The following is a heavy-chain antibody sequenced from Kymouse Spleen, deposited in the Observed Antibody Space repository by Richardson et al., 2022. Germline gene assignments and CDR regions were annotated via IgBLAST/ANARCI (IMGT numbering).Heavy chain of an antibody. J-gene: IGHJ6*02. Sequence: QLQLQESGPGLVKPSETLSLTCTVSGGSISSSSYYWGWIRQPPGKGLEWIGSIYYSGSTYYNPSLKSRVTISVDTSKNQFSLKLSSVTAADTAVYYCAREGSYYDFWSAYYYYGMDVWGQGTTVTVSS. CDR3: AREGSYYDFWSAYYYYGMDV. CDR2: IYYSGST. CDR1: GGSISSSSYY. D-gene: IGHD3-3*01. V-gene: IGHV4-39*01.